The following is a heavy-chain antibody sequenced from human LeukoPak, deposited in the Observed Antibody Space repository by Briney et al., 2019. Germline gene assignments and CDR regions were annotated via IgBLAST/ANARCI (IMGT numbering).Heavy chain of an antibody. CDR3: ARSGYNYGSTLFDY. CDR2: IYYTGST. D-gene: IGHD5-18*01. V-gene: IGHV4-39*01. J-gene: IGHJ4*02. CDR1: GGSISSTSYY. Sequence: SETLSLTCTVSGGSISSTSYYWGWIRQPPGKGLEWIRTIYYTGSTYYNPSLKSRVTISVDTSKNQFSLELSSVTAADTAVYYCARSGYNYGSTLFDYWGQGTLVTVSS.